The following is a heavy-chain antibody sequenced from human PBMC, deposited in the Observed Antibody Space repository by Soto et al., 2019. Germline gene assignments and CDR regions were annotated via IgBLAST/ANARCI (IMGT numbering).Heavy chain of an antibody. Sequence: SETLSLTCAVYGGSFSGYYWSWIRQPPGKGLEWIGEINHSGSTNYNPSLKSRVTISVDTSKNQFSLKLSSVTAADTAVYYCARVRGLLRYFDWLSEYFDYWGQGTLVTVSS. V-gene: IGHV4-34*01. CDR3: ARVRGLLRYFDWLSEYFDY. J-gene: IGHJ4*02. CDR1: GGSFSGYY. D-gene: IGHD3-9*01. CDR2: INHSGST.